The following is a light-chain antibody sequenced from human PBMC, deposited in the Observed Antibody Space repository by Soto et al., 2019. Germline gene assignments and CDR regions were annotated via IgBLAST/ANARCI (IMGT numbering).Light chain of an antibody. V-gene: IGLV2-14*01. Sequence: QSVLTQPASVSGSPGQSITISCTGTTSDVGAYNYVSWHQQHPGKAPQLMIYEVSDRPSGVSNRFSGSKSGNTASLTISGLQAEDEADYYCSSYTSSSTWVFGGGTKLTVL. CDR2: EVS. CDR3: SSYTSSSTWV. CDR1: TSDVGAYNY. J-gene: IGLJ3*02.